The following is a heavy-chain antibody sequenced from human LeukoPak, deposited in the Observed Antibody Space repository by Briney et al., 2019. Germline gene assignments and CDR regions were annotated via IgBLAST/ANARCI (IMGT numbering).Heavy chain of an antibody. CDR1: GFTVSNNY. D-gene: IGHD3-3*01. CDR2: IYSAGST. J-gene: IGHJ4*02. Sequence: GGSLRLSCAASGFTVSNNYMSWVRQAPGKGLEWVSSIYSAGSTYYAESVEGRFTISRDNSKNTLYLQMNSLRAEDTAVYYCAKDHGFWSGYFDYWGQGTLVTVSS. V-gene: IGHV3-53*01. CDR3: AKDHGFWSGYFDY.